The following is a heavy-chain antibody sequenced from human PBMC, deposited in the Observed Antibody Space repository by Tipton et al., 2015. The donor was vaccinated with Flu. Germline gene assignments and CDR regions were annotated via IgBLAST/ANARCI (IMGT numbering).Heavy chain of an antibody. CDR2: TYYRSSWND. Sequence: GLVKPPQTLSLTCVISGDSVSSATAAWNWVRQSPSRGLEWLGRTYYRSSWNDDYAESMKSRITINADTSKNQFSLHLNSVTPEDSAVYYCARADYRIGSDYYRGMDVWGQGTTVTVSS. D-gene: IGHD6-19*01. CDR1: GDSVSSATAA. J-gene: IGHJ6*02. CDR3: ARADYRIGSDYYRGMDV. V-gene: IGHV6-1*01.